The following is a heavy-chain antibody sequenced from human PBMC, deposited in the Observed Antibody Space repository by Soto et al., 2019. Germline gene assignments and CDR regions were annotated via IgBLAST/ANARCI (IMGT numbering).Heavy chain of an antibody. D-gene: IGHD4-17*01. J-gene: IGHJ4*02. V-gene: IGHV4-30-4*01. CDR2: IYYSGST. CDR1: ISSGDYY. Sequence: ISSGDYYWSWIRQPPGKGLEWIGYIYYSGSTYYNPSLKSRVTISVDTSKNQFSLKLSSVTAADTAVYYCARVVTVTTPYYFDYWGQGTLVTVSS. CDR3: ARVVTVTTPYYFDY.